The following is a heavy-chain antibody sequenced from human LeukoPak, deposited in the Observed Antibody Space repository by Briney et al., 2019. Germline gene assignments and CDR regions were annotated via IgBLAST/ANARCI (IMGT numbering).Heavy chain of an antibody. CDR2: ISPNSGGT. Sequence: ASAKVSCKASGYTFTGYYVHWVRQAPGQGLEWMGWISPNSGGTNYAQKFQGRVTVTRDTSISTAYMELSSLRPDDTAVYYCARGLPGTTITGSFDYWGQGTLVTVSS. V-gene: IGHV1-2*02. J-gene: IGHJ4*02. CDR1: GYTFTGYY. CDR3: ARGLPGTTITGSFDY. D-gene: IGHD5-24*01.